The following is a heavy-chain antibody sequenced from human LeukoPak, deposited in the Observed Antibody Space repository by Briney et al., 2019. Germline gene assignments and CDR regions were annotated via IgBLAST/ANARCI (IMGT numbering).Heavy chain of an antibody. CDR2: ISAYNGNT. CDR3: ASSAGYDILTAYLLDY. V-gene: IGHV1-18*01. Sequence: ASVKVSCKASGYTYTSYGISWVRQAPGQGLEWMGWISAYNGNTNYAQKLQGRVTMTTDTSTSTAYMELRSLRSDDTAVYYCASSAGYDILTAYLLDYWGQGTLVTVSS. D-gene: IGHD3-9*01. J-gene: IGHJ4*02. CDR1: GYTYTSYG.